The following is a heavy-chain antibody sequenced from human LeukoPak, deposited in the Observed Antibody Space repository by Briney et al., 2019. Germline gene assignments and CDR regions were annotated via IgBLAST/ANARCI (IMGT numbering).Heavy chain of an antibody. CDR2: INHSGST. CDR1: GGSFSGYY. D-gene: IGHD2-2*01. J-gene: IGHJ6*02. Sequence: ASETLSLTCAVYGGSFSGYYWSWIRQPPGKGLEWIGEINHSGSTNYNPSLKSRVTISVDTSKNQFSLKLSSVTAADTAVYYCASRTSTARHRAYYYGMDVWGQGTTVTVSS. CDR3: ASRTSTARHRAYYYGMDV. V-gene: IGHV4-34*01.